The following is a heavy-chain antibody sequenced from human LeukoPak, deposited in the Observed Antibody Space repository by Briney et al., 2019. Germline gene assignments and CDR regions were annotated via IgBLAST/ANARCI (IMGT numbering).Heavy chain of an antibody. Sequence: SVKVSCKASGGTLSSYAISWVRQAPGQGLEWMGGIIPIFGTTSYAQKFQGRVTITADESTSTVYMELSSLRSEDTAVYYCARTVGSSWYEHFDYWGQGTLVTVSS. CDR2: IIPIFGTT. V-gene: IGHV1-69*13. D-gene: IGHD6-13*01. CDR3: ARTVGSSWYEHFDY. J-gene: IGHJ4*02. CDR1: GGTLSSYA.